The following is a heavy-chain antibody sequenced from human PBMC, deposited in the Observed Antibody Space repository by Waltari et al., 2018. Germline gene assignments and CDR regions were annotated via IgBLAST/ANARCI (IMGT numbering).Heavy chain of an antibody. D-gene: IGHD3-16*01. J-gene: IGHJ6*03. Sequence: QVQLVESGGGVVQPGRSLRLSCAASGFTFSSYGMHWVVMAPGQGLEWVAVIWYDGSNKYYADSVKGRFTISRDNSKNTLYLQMNSLRAEDTAVYYCAKDNGWGGDGYIGYYYYYMDVWGKGTTVTVSS. CDR1: GFTFSSYG. CDR3: AKDNGWGGDGYIGYYYYYMDV. CDR2: IWYDGSNK. V-gene: IGHV3-33*06.